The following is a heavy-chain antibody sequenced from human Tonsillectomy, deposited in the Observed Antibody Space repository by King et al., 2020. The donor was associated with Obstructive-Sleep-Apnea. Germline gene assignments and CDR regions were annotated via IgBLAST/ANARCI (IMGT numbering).Heavy chain of an antibody. CDR2: IYHSGST. CDR3: ARDVVGATSRDY. V-gene: IGHV4-38-2*02. D-gene: IGHD1-26*01. J-gene: IGHJ4*02. CDR1: GYSISSGYY. Sequence: VQLQESGPGLVKPSETLSLTCTVSGYSISSGYYWGWIRQPPGKGLEWIGSIYHSGSTYSNPSLKSRVTISVDTSENQFSLKLSSVPAADTAVYYCARDVVGATSRDYWGQGTLVTVSS.